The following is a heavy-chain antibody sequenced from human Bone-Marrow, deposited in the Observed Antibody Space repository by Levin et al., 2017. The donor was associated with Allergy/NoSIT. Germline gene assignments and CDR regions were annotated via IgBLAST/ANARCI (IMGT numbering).Heavy chain of an antibody. D-gene: IGHD2-2*01. J-gene: IGHJ4*02. V-gene: IGHV3-30*04. CDR3: ARSKEVVPGVFDY. CDR1: GFTFSSYA. Sequence: GGSLRLSCAASGFTFSSYAMHWVRQAPGKGLEWVAVISYDGSNKYYADSVKGRFTISRDNSKNTLYLQMNSLRAEDTAVYYCARSKEVVPGVFDYWGQGTLVTVSS. CDR2: ISYDGSNK.